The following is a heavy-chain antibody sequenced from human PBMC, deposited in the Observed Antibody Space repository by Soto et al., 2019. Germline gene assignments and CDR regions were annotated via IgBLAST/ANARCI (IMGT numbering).Heavy chain of an antibody. Sequence: QVQLHESGPGLVKPSETLSLTCIVSGDSMTNDYWTWIRRHPGKGLEWIGYIYYSGKTDYNPSLQSRLSISIETSRKQFSLNMSSVTAANTAMYYCSRAYLGGKCASWGQGPRFPVSS. D-gene: IGHD1-26*01. J-gene: IGHJ5*02. CDR1: GDSMTNDY. CDR3: SRAYLGGKCAS. V-gene: IGHV4-59*01. CDR2: IYYSGKT.